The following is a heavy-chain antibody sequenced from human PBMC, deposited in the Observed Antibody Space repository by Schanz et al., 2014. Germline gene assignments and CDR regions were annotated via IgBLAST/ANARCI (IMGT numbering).Heavy chain of an antibody. D-gene: IGHD2-8*01. CDR3: AKWEDIVPEPEPMRGWFDS. V-gene: IGHV3-23*04. CDR2: ISARGEVS. J-gene: IGHJ5*01. Sequence: EVQLVESGGGLVQPGGSLRLSCVASGFNFYTSAMTWVRQAPGKGLEWVSVISARGEVSKYSDSVKGRFIVSRDNSRATLFLQMDSLRAADTAFYYCAKWEDIVPEPEPMRGWFDSWGQGIPVTVSS. CDR1: GFNFYTSA.